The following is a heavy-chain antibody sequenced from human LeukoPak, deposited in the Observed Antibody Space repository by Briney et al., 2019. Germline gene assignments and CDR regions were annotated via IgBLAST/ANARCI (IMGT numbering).Heavy chain of an antibody. CDR2: ISIGGGST. J-gene: IGHJ4*02. Sequence: GPSLALSCAPSGSTFNNYAMSWVRHAPGKGLEWVSTISIGGGSTYYAGSVKGRFTISKDNSKTTLSLQMNILRAEDTALYYCAKDSSSSPSVFHCGGQGTLVTVSS. CDR1: GSTFNNYA. V-gene: IGHV3-23*01. D-gene: IGHD6-6*01. CDR3: AKDSSSSPSVFHC.